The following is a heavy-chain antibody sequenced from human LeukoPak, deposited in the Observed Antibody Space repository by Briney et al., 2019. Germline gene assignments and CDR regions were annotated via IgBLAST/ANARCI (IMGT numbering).Heavy chain of an antibody. Sequence: SVKVSCKASGGTFSSYTISWVRQAPGQGLEWMGRIIPILGIANYAQKFQGRVTITADKSTSTAYMELSSLRSEDTAVYYCARDCSSTSYAPTPDAFDIWGQGTMVTVSS. J-gene: IGHJ3*02. CDR2: IIPILGIA. D-gene: IGHD2-2*01. CDR1: GGTFSSYT. V-gene: IGHV1-69*04. CDR3: ARDCSSTSYAPTPDAFDI.